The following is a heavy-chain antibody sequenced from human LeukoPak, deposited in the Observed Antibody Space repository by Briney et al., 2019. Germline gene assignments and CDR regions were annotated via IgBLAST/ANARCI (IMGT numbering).Heavy chain of an antibody. J-gene: IGHJ4*02. D-gene: IGHD2-8*02. CDR1: GGSISSYY. CDR2: IYYSGST. V-gene: IGHV4-59*01. CDR3: ARGTSGDFDY. Sequence: SETLSLACTVSGGSISSYYWSWIRQPPGKGLEWIGYIYYSGSTNYNPSLKSRVTISVDTSKNQFSLKLSSVTAADTAVYYCARGTSGDFDYWGQGTLVTVSS.